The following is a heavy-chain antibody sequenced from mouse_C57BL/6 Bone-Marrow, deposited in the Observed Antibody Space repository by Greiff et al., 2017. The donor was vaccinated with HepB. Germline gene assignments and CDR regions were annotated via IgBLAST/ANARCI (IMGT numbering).Heavy chain of an antibody. Sequence: QVQLKQPGAELVRPGSSVKLSCKASGYTFTSYWMHWVKQRPIQGLEWIGNIDPSDSETHYNQKFKDKATLTVDKSSSTAYMQLSSLTSEDSAVYYCARRSSYYGSSYGYFDVWGTGTTVTVSS. V-gene: IGHV1-52*01. J-gene: IGHJ1*03. CDR3: ARRSSYYGSSYGYFDV. D-gene: IGHD1-1*01. CDR1: GYTFTSYW. CDR2: IDPSDSET.